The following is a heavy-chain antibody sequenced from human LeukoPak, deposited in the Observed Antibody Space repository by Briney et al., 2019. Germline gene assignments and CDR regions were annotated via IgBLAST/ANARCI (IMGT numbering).Heavy chain of an antibody. CDR3: ASLRVVVVAATSPWFDP. CDR2: ISSSSSYI. J-gene: IGHJ5*02. CDR1: GFTFSSYS. V-gene: IGHV3-21*01. Sequence: GGSLRLSCAASGFTFSSYSMNWVRQAPGKGLEWVSSISSSSSYIYYADSVKGRFTISRDNAKNSLYLQMNSLRAEDTAVYYCASLRVVVVAATSPWFDPWGQGTLVTVSS. D-gene: IGHD2-15*01.